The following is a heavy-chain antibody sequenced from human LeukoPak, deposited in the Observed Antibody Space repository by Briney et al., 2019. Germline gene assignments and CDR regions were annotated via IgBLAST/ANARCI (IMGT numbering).Heavy chain of an antibody. CDR2: INPSGGST. CDR1: GYTFTGYY. J-gene: IGHJ4*02. D-gene: IGHD3-9*01. CDR3: ARGSLYYDILAGYSNFDY. Sequence: ASVKVSCKASGYTFTGYYMHWVRQPPAQGLEWMGIINPSGGSTSYAQKFQGRVTMTRDMSTSTVYMELSSLRSEDTAVYYCARGSLYYDILAGYSNFDYWGQGTLVTVSS. V-gene: IGHV1-46*01.